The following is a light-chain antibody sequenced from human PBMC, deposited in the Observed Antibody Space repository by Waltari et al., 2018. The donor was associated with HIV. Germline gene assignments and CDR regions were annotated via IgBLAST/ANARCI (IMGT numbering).Light chain of an antibody. CDR1: PSILYSSNNKNH. J-gene: IGKJ4*01. CDR2: WAS. CDR3: QQYYSSPLT. Sequence: DIVMTQSPDSLAVSLGERATINCKSSPSILYSSNNKNHLAWYQQKPGQPPKPLISWASTRESGVPDRFSGGGSGTDFSLTISSLQAEDVAVYYCQQYYSSPLTFGGGTKAEI. V-gene: IGKV4-1*01.